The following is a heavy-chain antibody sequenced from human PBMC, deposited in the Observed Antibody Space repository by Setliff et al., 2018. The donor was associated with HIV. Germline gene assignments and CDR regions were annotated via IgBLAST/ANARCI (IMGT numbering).Heavy chain of an antibody. CDR1: GFNFKTYA. D-gene: IGHD3-10*01. Sequence: PGGSLRLSCAASGFNFKTYAMTWVRQAPGKGLDWVAHIGISNHGIHYTASVQGRFTVSRDNANNLLFLEMNNLRVENTAVYYCASFYGDYGYWGHGTQVTVSS. V-gene: IGHV3-48*04. J-gene: IGHJ4*01. CDR2: IGISNHGI. CDR3: ASFYGDYGY.